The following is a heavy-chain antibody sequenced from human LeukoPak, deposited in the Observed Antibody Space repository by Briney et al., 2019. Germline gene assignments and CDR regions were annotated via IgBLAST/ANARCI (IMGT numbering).Heavy chain of an antibody. V-gene: IGHV4-59*01. CDR1: GGSISSYY. CDR2: IYYSGST. D-gene: IGHD6-13*01. Sequence: SETLSLTCTVSGGSISSYYWSWIRQPPGKGLEWIGYIYYSGSTNYNPSLKSRVTISVDTSKNQFSLKLSSVTAADTAVYYCARVYSSSWYNWFDPWGQGTLVTVSS. J-gene: IGHJ5*02. CDR3: ARVYSSSWYNWFDP.